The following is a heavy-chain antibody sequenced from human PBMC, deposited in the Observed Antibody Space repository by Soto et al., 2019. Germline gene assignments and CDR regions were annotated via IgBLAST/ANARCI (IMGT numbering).Heavy chain of an antibody. CDR2: VSHSGNT. Sequence: QVHLQQWGAGLLKPSETLSLTCAVYGGSFSGYYWNWIRQPPGKGLEWIAEVSHSGNTNYNPSLKSRVTISLDTSRNQFSLKLTSVNDADTAVYYCAVTPGDAFDIWDQGTMVTVSS. D-gene: IGHD2-21*02. CDR3: AVTPGDAFDI. CDR1: GGSFSGYY. J-gene: IGHJ3*02. V-gene: IGHV4-34*01.